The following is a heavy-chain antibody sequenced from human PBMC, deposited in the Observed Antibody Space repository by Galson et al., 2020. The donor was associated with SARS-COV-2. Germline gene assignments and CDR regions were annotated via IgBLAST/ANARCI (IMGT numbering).Heavy chain of an antibody. Sequence: SQAWETLSLTCAVSGGSFSGYYWSWIRQPPGKGLEWIGDINHRGSTNNNPYPKNWVTISVATSKNQFSLKLSSVTAADTAVYYCARCPPVRDYDYTFPACLWCDYYCGIDVGGQASTFTVPS. CDR2: INHRGST. CDR3: ARCPPVRDYDYTFPACLWCDYYCGIDV. D-gene: IGHD2-21*01. J-gene: IGHJ6*02. CDR1: GGSFSGYY. V-gene: IGHV4-34*01.